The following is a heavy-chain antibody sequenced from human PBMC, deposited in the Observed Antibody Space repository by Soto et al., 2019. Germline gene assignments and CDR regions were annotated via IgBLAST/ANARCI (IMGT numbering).Heavy chain of an antibody. CDR3: ARAVLKRKDIVVVVAAFAFDI. CDR1: GYTFTSYA. Sequence: ASVKVSCKASGYTFTSYAMHWVRQAPGQRLEWMGWINAGNGNTKYSQKFQGRVTITRDTSASTAYMELSSLRSEDTAVYYCARAVLKRKDIVVVVAAFAFDIWGQGTMVTVSS. V-gene: IGHV1-3*01. D-gene: IGHD2-15*01. J-gene: IGHJ3*02. CDR2: INAGNGNT.